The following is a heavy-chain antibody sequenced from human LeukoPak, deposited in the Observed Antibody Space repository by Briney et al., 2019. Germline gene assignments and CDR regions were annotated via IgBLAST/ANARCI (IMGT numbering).Heavy chain of an antibody. V-gene: IGHV3-33*01. J-gene: IGHJ4*02. CDR1: GFTFSSYG. Sequence: GGSLGLSCAASGFTFSSYGMHWVRQAPGKGLEWVAVIWYDGSNKYYADSVKGRFTISRDNSKNTLYLQMNSLRAEDTAVYYCARGGGGSGSYSDYWGQGTLVTVSS. CDR3: ARGGGGSGSYSDY. D-gene: IGHD3-10*01. CDR2: IWYDGSNK.